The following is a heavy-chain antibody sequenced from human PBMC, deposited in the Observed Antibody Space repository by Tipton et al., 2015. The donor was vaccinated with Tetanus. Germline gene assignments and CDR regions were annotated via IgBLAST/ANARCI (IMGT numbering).Heavy chain of an antibody. CDR3: ARRDKRFVGYYDAMDV. J-gene: IGHJ6*02. CDR1: GFTFSTYS. CDR2: ISLSSSYI. V-gene: IGHV3-21*01. Sequence: QLVQSGGGLVKPGGSLGLSCAASGFTFSTYSMNWVRQAPGKGLEWVSSISLSSSYIHYADSVKGRFTISRDNAKNSLYLQMNSLRAEDTAVYYCARRDKRFVGYYDAMDVWGQGTSVTVSS. D-gene: IGHD3-3*01.